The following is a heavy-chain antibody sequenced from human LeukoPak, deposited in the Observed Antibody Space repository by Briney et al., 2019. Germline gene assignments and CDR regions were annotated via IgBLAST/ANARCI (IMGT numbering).Heavy chain of an antibody. CDR1: GGTFSSYA. D-gene: IGHD3-9*01. CDR3: ARERDFDWLPYCYGMDV. J-gene: IGHJ6*02. CDR2: IIPILGIA. Sequence: GASVKVSCKASGGTFSSYAISWERQAPGQGLEWMGRIIPILGIANYAQKFQGRVTITADKSTSTAYMELSSLRSEDTAVYDCARERDFDWLPYCYGMDVWGQGTTVTVSS. V-gene: IGHV1-69*04.